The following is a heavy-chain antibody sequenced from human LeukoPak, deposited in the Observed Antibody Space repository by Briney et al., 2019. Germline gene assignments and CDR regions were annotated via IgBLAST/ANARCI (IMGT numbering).Heavy chain of an antibody. D-gene: IGHD4-17*01. CDR2: IRYDGSNK. CDR1: GFTFSSYG. J-gene: IGHJ4*02. Sequence: PGGSLRLSCAASGFTFSSYGMSWVRQAPGMGLEWVAFIRYDGSNKYYADSVKGRFTISRDNSKNTLYLQMNSLRAEDTAVYYCAKGRDYGDYDYFDYWGQGTLVTVSS. V-gene: IGHV3-30*02. CDR3: AKGRDYGDYDYFDY.